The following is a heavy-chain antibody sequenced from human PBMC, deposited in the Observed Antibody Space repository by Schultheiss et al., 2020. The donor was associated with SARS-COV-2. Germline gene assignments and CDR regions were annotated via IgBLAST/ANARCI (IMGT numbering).Heavy chain of an antibody. CDR2: ISGSGGST. D-gene: IGHD3-22*01. J-gene: IGHJ3*02. CDR1: GFTFSDYY. Sequence: GESLKISCAASGFTFSDYYMSWVRQAPGKGLEWVSAISGSGGSTYYADSVKGRFTISRDNSKNTLYLQMNSLRAEDTAVYYCAKADSMIVVVIRTDAFDIWGQGTMVTVSS. V-gene: IGHV3-23*01. CDR3: AKADSMIVVVIRTDAFDI.